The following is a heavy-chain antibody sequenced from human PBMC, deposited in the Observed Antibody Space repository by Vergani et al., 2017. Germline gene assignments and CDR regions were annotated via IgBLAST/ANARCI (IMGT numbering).Heavy chain of an antibody. CDR2: ISGDGDRT. D-gene: IGHD2/OR15-2a*01. CDR3: AREKISNTSPFVGD. Sequence: EVHLLESGGGQVEAGGSLRLSCVASGFTFSNSAMSWVRQTSGQGREWASAISGDGDRTYYADYVKGRLTISRDNSNNTVYLQMNSLKAEDRSTYYCAREKISNTSPFVGDWSQGALVTV. J-gene: IGHJ4*02. V-gene: IGHV3-23*01. CDR1: GFTFSNSA.